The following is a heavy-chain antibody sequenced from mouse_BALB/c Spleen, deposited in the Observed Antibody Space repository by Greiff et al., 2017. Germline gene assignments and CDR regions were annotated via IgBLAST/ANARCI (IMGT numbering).Heavy chain of an antibody. V-gene: IGHV14-3*02. CDR2: IDPANGNT. Sequence: VQLKQSGAELVKPGASVKLSCTASGFNIKDTYMHWVKQRPEQGLAWIGRIDPANGNTKYDPKFQGKATITADTSSNTAYLQLSSLTSEDTAVYYCASGLAPFAYWGQGTLVTVSA. CDR1: GFNIKDTY. CDR3: ASGLAPFAY. J-gene: IGHJ3*01.